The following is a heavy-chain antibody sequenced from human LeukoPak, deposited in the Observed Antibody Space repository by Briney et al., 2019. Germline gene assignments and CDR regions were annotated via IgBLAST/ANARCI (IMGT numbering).Heavy chain of an antibody. CDR2: ISCSGGST. CDR3: AKDGLDIVATPFDY. V-gene: IGHV3-23*01. Sequence: PGGSLRLSCAASGFTFSSYAMIWVRQAPGKGLEWFSDISCSGGSTYYADSVKGRFTISRDNSKNTLYLQMNSLRAEDTAVYYCAKDGLDIVATPFDYWGQGTLVTVSS. D-gene: IGHD5-12*01. J-gene: IGHJ4*02. CDR1: GFTFSSYA.